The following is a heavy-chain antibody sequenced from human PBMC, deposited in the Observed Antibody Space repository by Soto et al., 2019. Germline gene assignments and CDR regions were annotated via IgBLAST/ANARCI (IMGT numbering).Heavy chain of an antibody. CDR1: GDSVSSNSAA. CDR2: TYYRSRWYN. CDR3: AGTTSHQWYYMDV. Sequence: VQLQESGPGLVKPSQTLSLTCAISGDSVSSNSAAWNWIKLSPSRGLEWLARTYYRSRWYNDYAVSVRSRITVNPDTSKNQLSLQLTSVTPEDTAVYYCAGTTSHQWYYMDVWGKGTTVTVSS. V-gene: IGHV6-1*01. J-gene: IGHJ6*03. D-gene: IGHD1-7*01.